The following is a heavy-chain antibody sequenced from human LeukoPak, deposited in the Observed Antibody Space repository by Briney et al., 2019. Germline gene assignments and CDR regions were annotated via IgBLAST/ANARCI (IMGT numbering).Heavy chain of an antibody. Sequence: SETLSLTCTVSGGSISSSSYYWGWIRQPPGKGLEWIGSIYYSGSTYYNPSLKSRVTISVDTSKNQFSLKLSSVTAADTAVYYCARSRGSGRYYYYYMDVWDKGTTVTISS. CDR1: GGSISSSSYY. D-gene: IGHD3-10*01. J-gene: IGHJ6*03. CDR3: ARSRGSGRYYYYYMDV. CDR2: IYYSGST. V-gene: IGHV4-39*01.